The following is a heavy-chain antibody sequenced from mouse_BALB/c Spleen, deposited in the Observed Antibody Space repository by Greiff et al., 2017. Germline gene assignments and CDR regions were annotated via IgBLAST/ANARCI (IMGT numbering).Heavy chain of an antibody. CDR1: GFTFSSYT. J-gene: IGHJ3*01. Sequence: EVQLQESGGGLVKPGGSLKLSCAASGFTFSSYTMSWVRQTPEKRLEWVATISSGGGNTYYPDSVKGRFTISRDNAKNNLYLQMSSLRSEDTALYYCARYFGYDGFVAYWGQGTLVTVSA. V-gene: IGHV5-9*03. CDR2: ISSGGGNT. D-gene: IGHD2-2*01. CDR3: ARYFGYDGFVAY.